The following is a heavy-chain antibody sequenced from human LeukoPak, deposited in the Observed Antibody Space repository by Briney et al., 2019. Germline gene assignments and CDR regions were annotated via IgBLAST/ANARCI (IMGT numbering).Heavy chain of an antibody. CDR2: IRYDGSNK. D-gene: IGHD2-2*01. CDR1: GVTFSSYG. V-gene: IGHV3-30*02. Sequence: PGGSLRLSCAASGVTFSSYGMHCVRQAPAKGLEWVAFIRYDGSNKYYADSVNVRFTISRDNSKNTLYLQMNSLRAEDTAVYYCAKGTPDYWGQGTLVTVSS. CDR3: AKGTPDY. J-gene: IGHJ4*02.